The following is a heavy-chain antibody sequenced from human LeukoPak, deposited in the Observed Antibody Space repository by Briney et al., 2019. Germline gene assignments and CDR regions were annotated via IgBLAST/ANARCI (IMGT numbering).Heavy chain of an antibody. V-gene: IGHV1-24*01. CDR2: FDPEDGET. D-gene: IGHD6-19*01. Sequence: ASVKVSCKVSGYTLTELSVHWVRQAPGKGLEWMGGFDPEDGETIYAQKFQGRVTMTEDTSTDTAYMELSSLRSEDTAVYYCATPPLRWLVKGGYYFDYWGQGTLVTVSS. CDR3: ATPPLRWLVKGGYYFDY. CDR1: GYTLTELS. J-gene: IGHJ4*02.